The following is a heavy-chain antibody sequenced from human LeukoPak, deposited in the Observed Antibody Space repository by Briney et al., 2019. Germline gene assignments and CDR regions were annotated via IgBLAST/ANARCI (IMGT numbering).Heavy chain of an antibody. CDR1: GHTLTELS. CDR3: ATSRFKFGELQNWFDP. Sequence: GASVKVSCKVSGHTLTELSVHWVRQAPGKGLEWMGGFDPEDGETIYAQKFQGRVTMTEDTSTDTAYMELSSLRSEDTAVYCCATSRFKFGELQNWFDPWGQGTLVTVSS. CDR2: FDPEDGET. V-gene: IGHV1-24*01. D-gene: IGHD3-10*01. J-gene: IGHJ5*02.